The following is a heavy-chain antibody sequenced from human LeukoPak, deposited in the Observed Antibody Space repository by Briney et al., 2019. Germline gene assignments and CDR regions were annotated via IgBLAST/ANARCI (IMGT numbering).Heavy chain of an antibody. CDR1: GFTFTSSA. Sequence: SVKVSCKASGFTFTSSAMQWVRQARGQRLEWIGWIVVGSGNTNYAQKFQERVTITRDMSTRTAYMELSSLRSEDTAVYYCAASYSHYYYYMDVWGKGTPVTVSS. CDR3: AASYSHYYYYMDV. D-gene: IGHD1-26*01. CDR2: IVVGSGNT. J-gene: IGHJ6*03. V-gene: IGHV1-58*02.